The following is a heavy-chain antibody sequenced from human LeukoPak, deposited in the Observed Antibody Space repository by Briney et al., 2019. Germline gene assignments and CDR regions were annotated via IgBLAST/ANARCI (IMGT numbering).Heavy chain of an antibody. CDR3: ARDQGSYDRRLDY. CDR1: GVSISSYY. CDR2: IYYSGST. D-gene: IGHD5-12*01. Sequence: SETLSLTCSGSGVSISSYYWSWIRQPPGKGLEWVGSIYYSGSTNYNPSLKSRVTISVDTSKNQFSLNLTSVTAADTAVYYCARDQGSYDRRLDYWGQGTLVTVSS. V-gene: IGHV4-59*01. J-gene: IGHJ4*02.